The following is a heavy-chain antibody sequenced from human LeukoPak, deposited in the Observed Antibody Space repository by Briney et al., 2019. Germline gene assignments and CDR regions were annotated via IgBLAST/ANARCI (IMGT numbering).Heavy chain of an antibody. Sequence: SETLSLTCTVSGGSMSGYFWSWIRQPPGKGLEWIGYIYYSGSTNYSPSLKSRVTISVDTSKNQFSLKLSSVTAADTAVYYCARSITSSWYGDFQHWGQGTLVTVSS. D-gene: IGHD6-13*01. CDR2: IYYSGST. V-gene: IGHV4-59*01. CDR3: ARSITSSWYGDFQH. CDR1: GGSMSGYF. J-gene: IGHJ1*01.